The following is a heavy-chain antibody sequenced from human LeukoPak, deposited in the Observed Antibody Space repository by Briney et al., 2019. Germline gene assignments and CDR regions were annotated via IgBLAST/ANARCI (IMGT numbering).Heavy chain of an antibody. D-gene: IGHD1-26*01. J-gene: IGHJ4*02. CDR3: ARAGGIVGAGVDY. V-gene: IGHV4-31*03. Sequence: SETLSLTCTVSGGSISSGGYYWSWIRQHLGKGLEWIGYIYYRGSTYYNPSLKSRVTISVDTSKNQFSLKLSSVTAADTAVYYCARAGGIVGAGVDYWGQGTLVTVSS. CDR2: IYYRGST. CDR1: GGSISSGGYY.